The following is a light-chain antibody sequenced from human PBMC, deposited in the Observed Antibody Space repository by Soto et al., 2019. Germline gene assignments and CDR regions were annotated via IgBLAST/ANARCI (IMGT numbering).Light chain of an antibody. V-gene: IGKV3-11*01. CDR1: QTVLTN. Sequence: EIVMTQSPATLSVSPGERVTLSCRASQTVLTNLAWYHQKPCQAPRLLIYGASTRATGIPARFSGSGSGTDFTLTITNLEHEDFAVYYCQQRSNWPPTFGQGTKV. J-gene: IGKJ1*01. CDR2: GAS. CDR3: QQRSNWPPT.